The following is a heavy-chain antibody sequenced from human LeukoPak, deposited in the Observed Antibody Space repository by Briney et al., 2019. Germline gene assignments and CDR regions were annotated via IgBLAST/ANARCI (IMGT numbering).Heavy chain of an antibody. CDR2: IRHDGSNK. CDR1: GFTFSTYG. CDR3: AKDVGNDLTGYYNWFDP. V-gene: IGHV3-30*02. Sequence: GGSLGLSCAASGFTFSTYGMHWVRQAPGKGLEWVAFIRHDGSNKYYADSVKGRFTISRDSSENTLYLQMSSLRPEDTAVYYCAKDVGNDLTGYYNWFDPWGQGTLVTVSS. D-gene: IGHD3-9*01. J-gene: IGHJ5*02.